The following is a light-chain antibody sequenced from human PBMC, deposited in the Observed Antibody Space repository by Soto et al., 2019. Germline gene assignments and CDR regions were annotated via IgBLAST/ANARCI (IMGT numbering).Light chain of an antibody. CDR1: SSNIGSTYD. CDR2: GNT. Sequence: QSVLTQPPSVSGAPGQGVTISCTGSSSNIGSTYDVQWYQQLPGTAPKLLIHGNTNRPSGVPDRFSGSKSGTSASLAITGLQADDEADYYCQSYDDSLSVHYVFGTGTKVTV. V-gene: IGLV1-40*01. CDR3: QSYDDSLSVHYV. J-gene: IGLJ1*01.